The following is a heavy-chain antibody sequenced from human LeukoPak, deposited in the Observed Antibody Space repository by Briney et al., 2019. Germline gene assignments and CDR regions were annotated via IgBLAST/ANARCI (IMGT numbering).Heavy chain of an antibody. D-gene: IGHD3-10*01. J-gene: IGHJ4*02. CDR2: ISSNSGGT. CDR1: GFSFIGYA. V-gene: IGHV3-23*01. Sequence: PGGSLRLSCAASGFSFIGYAMSWVRQAPGKGLEWVSAISSNSGGTYYADSVKGRFTISRDNSKNTLYLHMNSLRAEDTAIYYCAKVYEGTPYYDSGSSWGQGTLVTVSS. CDR3: AKVYEGTPYYDSGSS.